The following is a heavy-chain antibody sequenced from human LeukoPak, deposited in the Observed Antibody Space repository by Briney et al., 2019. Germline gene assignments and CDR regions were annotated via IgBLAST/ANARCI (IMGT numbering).Heavy chain of an antibody. CDR2: IKEDEIEI. D-gene: IGHD2/OR15-2a*01. Sequence: PGGSLRLSCAASGFAFNSQTMSWVRQAPGKGLEWVAGIKEDEIEIHYVDSVKGRFTISRDNAKDSLYLQMNSLRVEDTAVYYCARGGLRHFDPWGQGTLVTVSS. CDR1: GFAFNSQT. J-gene: IGHJ5*02. V-gene: IGHV3-7*01. CDR3: ARGGLRHFDP.